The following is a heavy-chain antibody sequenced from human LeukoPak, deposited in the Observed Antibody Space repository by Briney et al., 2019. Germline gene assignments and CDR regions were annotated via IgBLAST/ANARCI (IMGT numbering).Heavy chain of an antibody. J-gene: IGHJ6*03. Sequence: PSETLSLTCTVSGGSISGYYWSWIRQPPGKGLEWIGYIFYSGSTNYSPSLTSRVTISVDTSKNQFSLKLSSVTAADTAVYYCARRSWGIAAAGTSYYYMDVWGKGTTVTVSS. CDR1: GGSISGYY. CDR2: IFYSGST. D-gene: IGHD6-13*01. V-gene: IGHV4-59*08. CDR3: ARRSWGIAAAGTSYYYMDV.